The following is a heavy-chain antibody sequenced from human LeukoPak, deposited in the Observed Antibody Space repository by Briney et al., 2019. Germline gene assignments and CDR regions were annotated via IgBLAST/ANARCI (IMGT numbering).Heavy chain of an antibody. CDR2: MNTNSGNT. D-gene: IGHD3-10*01. CDR1: GYTFTSYD. J-gene: IGHJ5*02. Sequence: ASVKVSCKASGYTFTSYDINWVRQATGQGLEWMGGMNTNSGNTGYAQKFQGRVTMTRNTSISIAYMELSSLRSEDTAVYYCAREWNGSGSYCWFDPWGQGTLVTVSS. V-gene: IGHV1-8*01. CDR3: AREWNGSGSYCWFDP.